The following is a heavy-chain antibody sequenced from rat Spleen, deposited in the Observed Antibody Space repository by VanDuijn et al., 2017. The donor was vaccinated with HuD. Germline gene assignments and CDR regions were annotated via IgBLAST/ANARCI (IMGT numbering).Heavy chain of an antibody. D-gene: IGHD1-7*01. CDR1: GFSFSKYG. CDR2: IKAKSNNYAT. J-gene: IGHJ2*01. V-gene: IGHV6-6*01. Sequence: EVQMVESGGGLVLPGRSLKLSCATSGFSFSKYGMQWIRQTPTKGLQWVARIKAKSNNYATDYTESVKGRFTISRDDSKSSIYLQMNNLKEEDTAIYYCASYDWGQGVMVTVSS. CDR3: ASYD.